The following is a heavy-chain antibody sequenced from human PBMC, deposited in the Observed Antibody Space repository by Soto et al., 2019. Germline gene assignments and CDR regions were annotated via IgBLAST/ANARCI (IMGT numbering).Heavy chain of an antibody. J-gene: IGHJ6*03. V-gene: IGHV3-66*01. D-gene: IGHD6-13*01. CDR3: ARMGNYYYYYMDV. Sequence: GGSLRLSCAASGFTVSSNYMSWVRQAPGKGLEWVSVIYSGGSTYYADSVKGRFTISRDNSKNTLWLQMNTLRAEDTAVYYCARMGNYYYYYMDVWGKGTTVTVSS. CDR2: IYSGGST. CDR1: GFTVSSNY.